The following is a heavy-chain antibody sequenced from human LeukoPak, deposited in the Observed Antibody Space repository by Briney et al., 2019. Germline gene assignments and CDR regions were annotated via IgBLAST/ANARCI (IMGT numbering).Heavy chain of an antibody. Sequence: GGSLRLSCAASGVTFSSYSMNWVRQAPGKGLEWVSSISSSSSYIYYADSVKGRFTISRDNAKNSLYLQMNSLRAEDTAVYYCARGHRSGSPWTDFDYWGQGTLVTVSS. V-gene: IGHV3-21*01. D-gene: IGHD1-26*01. CDR3: ARGHRSGSPWTDFDY. CDR1: GVTFSSYS. J-gene: IGHJ4*02. CDR2: ISSSSSYI.